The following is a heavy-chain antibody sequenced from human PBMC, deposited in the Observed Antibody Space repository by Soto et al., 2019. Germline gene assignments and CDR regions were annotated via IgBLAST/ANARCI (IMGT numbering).Heavy chain of an antibody. Sequence: QVQLEQSGAEVKRPGSSVKVSCKASGDTFAFHSINWVRQAPGLGLEWMGRINPILSMSNYAQRFQGRVTMTADKSTSTAYMVLSSLRSEDTAIYYCATSYGSGYRAFDYWGQGALVTVSS. CDR1: GDTFAFHS. D-gene: IGHD3-10*01. J-gene: IGHJ4*02. CDR2: INPILSMS. V-gene: IGHV1-69*02. CDR3: ATSYGSGYRAFDY.